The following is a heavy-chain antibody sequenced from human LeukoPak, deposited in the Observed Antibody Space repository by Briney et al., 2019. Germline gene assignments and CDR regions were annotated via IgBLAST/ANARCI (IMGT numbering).Heavy chain of an antibody. D-gene: IGHD1-14*01. CDR1: GGSISSYY. CDR3: ARDLYRVPWYFDL. J-gene: IGHJ2*01. Sequence: PSETLSLTCTVSGGSISSYYWSWIRQPPGKGLEWIGYIYYSGSTNYNPSLKSRVTLSVDTSKNQFSLKLSSVTAADTAVYYCARDLYRVPWYFDLWGRGTLVTVSS. CDR2: IYYSGST. V-gene: IGHV4-59*01.